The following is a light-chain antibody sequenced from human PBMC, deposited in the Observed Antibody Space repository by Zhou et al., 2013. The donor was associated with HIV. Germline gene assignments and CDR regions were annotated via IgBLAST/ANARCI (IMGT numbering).Light chain of an antibody. V-gene: IGKV1-8*01. CDR3: HQSYSDPDT. J-gene: IGKJ5*01. CDR1: QGISSY. Sequence: AIRMTQSPSSFSASTGDRVTITCRASQGISSYLAWYQQKPGKAPKLLIYAASTLQSGVPSRFSGSGSGTDFTLTISCLQSEDFATYYCHQSYSDPDTFGQGTRLEFK. CDR2: AAS.